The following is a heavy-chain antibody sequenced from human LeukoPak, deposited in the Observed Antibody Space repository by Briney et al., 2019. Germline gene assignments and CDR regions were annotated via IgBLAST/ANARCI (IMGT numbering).Heavy chain of an antibody. Sequence: ASVKVSCKASGDTFTTYDINWGRQATGQGLEWMGWMNPNSGYTGYAQKFQGRVTITRDTSISTAYMELSSLRSEDTAVYYCARVAGSIDYWGQGTLVTVSS. CDR3: ARVAGSIDY. D-gene: IGHD6-19*01. CDR1: GDTFTTYD. CDR2: MNPNSGYT. V-gene: IGHV1-8*03. J-gene: IGHJ4*02.